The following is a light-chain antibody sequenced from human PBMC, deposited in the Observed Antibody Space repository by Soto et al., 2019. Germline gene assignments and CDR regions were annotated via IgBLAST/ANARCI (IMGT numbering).Light chain of an antibody. CDR1: QSVSSN. V-gene: IGKV3-15*01. Sequence: EIVMTQSPATLSVSPGERATLSRRASQSVSSNLAWYQQKPGQAPRLLIYGASTRATGIPARFSGSGSGKEFTLTISSLQSEDFAVYYCQQYNNWPPWTFGQGTKVEIK. CDR3: QQYNNWPPWT. CDR2: GAS. J-gene: IGKJ1*01.